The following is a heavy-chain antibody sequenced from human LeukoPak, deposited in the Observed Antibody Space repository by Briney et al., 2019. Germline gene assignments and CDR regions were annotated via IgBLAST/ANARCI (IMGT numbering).Heavy chain of an antibody. CDR1: GFTFSSYW. J-gene: IGHJ4*02. CDR3: ARDNSGYGTDY. D-gene: IGHD5-12*01. Sequence: GGSLRLSCAASGFTFSSYWMHWVRQAPGKGLVWVSRIDSDGSGTSYADSVKGRFTISRDNAKNTLHLQMNSLRAEDTAVYYCARDNSGYGTDYWGQGTLVTVSS. V-gene: IGHV3-74*01. CDR2: IDSDGSGT.